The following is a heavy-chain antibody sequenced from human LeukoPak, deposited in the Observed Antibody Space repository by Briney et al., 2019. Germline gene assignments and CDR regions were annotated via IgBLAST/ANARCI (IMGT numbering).Heavy chain of an antibody. J-gene: IGHJ4*02. CDR3: ARTGDSSGYYRNAIDY. CDR2: IYYRGST. Sequence: PSETLSPTCTVSGGSISSSSYYWGWIRQPPGKGLEWIGSIYYRGSTYYNPSLRSRVTMSLDTSKSQFSLRLSSVTAADTAVYYCARTGDSSGYYRNAIDYWGQGTLVTVSS. CDR1: GGSISSSSYY. V-gene: IGHV4-39*07. D-gene: IGHD3-22*01.